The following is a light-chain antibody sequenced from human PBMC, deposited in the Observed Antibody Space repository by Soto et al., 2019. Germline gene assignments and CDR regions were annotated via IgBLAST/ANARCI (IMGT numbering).Light chain of an antibody. CDR3: QQSYSTPWT. CDR2: SAS. Sequence: LVLTQSPGTLSLSPGERATLSCRVGHAVSSSYLAWYQQKPGQAPRLLIYSASSRATGVPTRFSGGGSGTDFTLTISRLEPEDFATYYCQQSYSTPWTFGQGTKVDIK. CDR1: HAVSSSY. J-gene: IGKJ1*01. V-gene: IGKV3-20*01.